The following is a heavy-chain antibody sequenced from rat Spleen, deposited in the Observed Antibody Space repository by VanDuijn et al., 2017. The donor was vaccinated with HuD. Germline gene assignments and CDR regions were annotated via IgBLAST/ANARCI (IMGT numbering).Heavy chain of an antibody. J-gene: IGHJ2*01. CDR3: ARPTTGIPFNY. CDR1: GFSLSNYG. CDR2: ISYDGTAT. Sequence: VQLKESGPGLVQPSQTLSLTCTVSGFSLSNYGVIWVRQPPGKGLEWVASISYDGTATYYRDSVKGRFTLSRDNAKSTLYLQMGSLRSEDTATYYCARPTTGIPFNYWGQGVMVTVSS. D-gene: IGHD1-9*01. V-gene: IGHV5-29*01.